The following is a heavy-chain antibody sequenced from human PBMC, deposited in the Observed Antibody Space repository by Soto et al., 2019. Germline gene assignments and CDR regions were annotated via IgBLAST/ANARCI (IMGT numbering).Heavy chain of an antibody. CDR2: ISGSGGST. CDR1: GFTFSSYA. Sequence: EVQLLESGGGLVQPGGSLRLSCAASGFTFSSYAMSWVRQAPGKGLEWVSAISGSGGSTYYADSVKGRFTISRDNSKNTLYLQMNSLRAEDTAVYYCAKDRGGYSGYDAGLFDYWGQGTLVTVSS. J-gene: IGHJ4*02. D-gene: IGHD5-12*01. CDR3: AKDRGGYSGYDAGLFDY. V-gene: IGHV3-23*01.